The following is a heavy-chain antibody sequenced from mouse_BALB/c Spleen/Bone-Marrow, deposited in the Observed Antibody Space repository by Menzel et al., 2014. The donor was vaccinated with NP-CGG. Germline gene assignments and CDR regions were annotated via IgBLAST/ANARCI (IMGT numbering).Heavy chain of an antibody. Sequence: QVQLQQSGAELVKPGASVKMSCKASGYTFTSYNMHWVKQTPGQGLEWIGAIYPGNGDTSYNQKFKGKATLTADKSSSTASMQLTRLTSNGCAVYHCACQKAIDFWGQGSPGTGAS. CDR3: ACQKAIDF. J-gene: IGHJ4*01. V-gene: IGHV1-12*01. CDR2: IYPGNGDT. CDR1: GYTFTSYN. D-gene: IGHD6-1*01.